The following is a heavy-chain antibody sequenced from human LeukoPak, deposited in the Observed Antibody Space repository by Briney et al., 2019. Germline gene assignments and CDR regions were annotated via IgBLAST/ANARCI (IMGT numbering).Heavy chain of an antibody. CDR3: ARTPPKGDIDY. Sequence: SVSVSCKASGYTFTNYATNWVRQAPGQGLEWLGWMSASSGNTGYTQKFQGRVSMTRATSISTAYLELTSLTFDDTAVYYCARTPPKGDIDYWGQGTLVTVSS. CDR2: MSASSGNT. CDR1: GYTFTNYA. J-gene: IGHJ4*02. V-gene: IGHV1-8*01. D-gene: IGHD2-21*02.